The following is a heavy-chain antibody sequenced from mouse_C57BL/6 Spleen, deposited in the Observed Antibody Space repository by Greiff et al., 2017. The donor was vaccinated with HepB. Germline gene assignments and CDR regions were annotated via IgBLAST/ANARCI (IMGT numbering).Heavy chain of an antibody. V-gene: IGHV5-12*01. CDR2: ISNGGGST. CDR3: ARLTGTGAMDY. J-gene: IGHJ4*01. Sequence: EVQLQQSGGGLVQPGGSLKLSCAASGFTFSDYYMYWVRQTPEKRLEWVAYISNGGGSTYYPDTVKGRFTISRDNAKNTLYLQMSRLKSDDTAMYYCARLTGTGAMDYWGQGTSVTVSS. CDR1: GFTFSDYY. D-gene: IGHD4-1*01.